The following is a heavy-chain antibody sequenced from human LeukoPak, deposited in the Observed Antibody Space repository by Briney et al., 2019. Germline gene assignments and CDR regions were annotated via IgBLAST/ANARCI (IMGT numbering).Heavy chain of an antibody. J-gene: IGHJ6*03. D-gene: IGHD3-3*01. CDR1: GYTFTSYG. CDR3: AREVSSTTFGHMDV. CDR2: ISAYNGNT. Sequence: ASVKVSCKASGYTFTSYGISWVRQAPGQGLEWMGWISAYNGNTNYAQKLQGRVTMTTDTSTSTAYMELRSLRSDDTAVYYCAREVSSTTFGHMDVWGKGTTVTVSS. V-gene: IGHV1-18*01.